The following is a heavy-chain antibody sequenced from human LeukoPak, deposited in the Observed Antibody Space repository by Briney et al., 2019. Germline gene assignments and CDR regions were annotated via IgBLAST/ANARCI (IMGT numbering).Heavy chain of an antibody. D-gene: IGHD3-10*01. CDR3: AREPMSAGGRGFEP. Sequence: GASVKVSCKASGYTFTGYYMHWVRQATGQGLEWMGWINPNSGGTNYAQKFQGRVTMTRDPSISTAYMELSRLRSDDTAVYYCAREPMSAGGRGFEPWGQGTLVTVSS. J-gene: IGHJ5*02. V-gene: IGHV1-2*02. CDR2: INPNSGGT. CDR1: GYTFTGYY.